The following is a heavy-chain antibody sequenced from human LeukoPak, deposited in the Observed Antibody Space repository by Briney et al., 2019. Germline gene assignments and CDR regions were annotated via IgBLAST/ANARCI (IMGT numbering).Heavy chain of an antibody. CDR3: AREIPIVGALDY. Sequence: SQTLSLTCTVSGGSISSGGYYWSWIRQPPGKGLEWIGYIYHSGSTYYNPSLKSRVTISVDRSKNQFSLKLRSVTAADTAVYYCAREIPIVGALDYWGQGTLVTVSS. D-gene: IGHD1-26*01. CDR2: IYHSGST. V-gene: IGHV4-30-2*01. J-gene: IGHJ4*02. CDR1: GGSISSGGYY.